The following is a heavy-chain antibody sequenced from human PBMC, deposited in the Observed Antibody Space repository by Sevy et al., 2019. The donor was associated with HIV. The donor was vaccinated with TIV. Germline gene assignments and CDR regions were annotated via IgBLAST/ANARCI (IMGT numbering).Heavy chain of an antibody. V-gene: IGHV1-2*06. J-gene: IGHJ4*02. CDR1: GYTFTGYY. CDR3: ASSPGDVYKTYYYDSSGPNLNY. D-gene: IGHD3-22*01. Sequence: ASVKVSCKASGYTFTGYYMHWVRQAPGQGLEWMGRINPNSGGTNYAQKFQGRVTMTRDTSISTAYVELSRLRSDDTAVYYCASSPGDVYKTYYYDSSGPNLNYWGQGTLVTVSS. CDR2: INPNSGGT.